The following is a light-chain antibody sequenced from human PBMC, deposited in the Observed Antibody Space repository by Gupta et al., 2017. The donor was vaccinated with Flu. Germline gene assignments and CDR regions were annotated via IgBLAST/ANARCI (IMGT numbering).Light chain of an antibody. Sequence: AVLSQPTPASGTLGQRVSITCSGSSSNIGSNTVNWYQQPPGTAPNLLIYSNNQRPSGVPDRCSGSKSGSSASLAISGVQSEDEADYYCAAWDDSLNGNWVFGGGTKLTVL. J-gene: IGLJ3*02. CDR2: SNN. V-gene: IGLV1-44*01. CDR3: AAWDDSLNGNWV. CDR1: SSNIGSNT.